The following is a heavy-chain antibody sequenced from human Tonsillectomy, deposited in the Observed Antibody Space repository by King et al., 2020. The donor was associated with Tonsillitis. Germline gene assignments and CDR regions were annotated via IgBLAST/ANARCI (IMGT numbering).Heavy chain of an antibody. D-gene: IGHD1-26*01. CDR1: GFTFSSYA. J-gene: IGHJ6*02. CDR3: ARDGATYGMDV. Sequence: QLVQSRGGVVQPGRSLRLSCAASGFTFSSYAMHWVRQAPGKGLEWVAVISYDGSNKYYADSVKGRFTISRDNSKNTVYLQMNSLRAEDTAVYYCARDGATYGMDVWGQGTTVTVSS. CDR2: ISYDGSNK. V-gene: IGHV3-30-3*01.